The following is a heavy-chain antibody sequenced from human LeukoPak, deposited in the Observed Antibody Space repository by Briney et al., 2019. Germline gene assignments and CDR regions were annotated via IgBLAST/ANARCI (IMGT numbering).Heavy chain of an antibody. J-gene: IGHJ4*02. CDR2: INPSGGST. V-gene: IGHV1-46*01. Sequence: RGASAKVSCKASGGTFTSYYMHWVRQAPGQGLEWMGIINPSGGSTSYAQKFQGRVTMTRDMSTSTVYMELSSLRSEDTAVYYCARDPGYRLYYFDYWGQGTLVTVSS. CDR1: GGTFTSYY. D-gene: IGHD5-18*01. CDR3: ARDPGYRLYYFDY.